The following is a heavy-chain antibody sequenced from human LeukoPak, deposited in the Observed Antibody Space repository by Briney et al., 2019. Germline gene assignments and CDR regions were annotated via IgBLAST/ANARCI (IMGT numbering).Heavy chain of an antibody. CDR1: GFTFRSFW. V-gene: IGHV3-7*03. CDR2: IKQDETGK. D-gene: IGHD3-22*01. J-gene: IGHJ4*02. CDR3: AKATGYDSSGPFDY. Sequence: GGSLRLSCAASGFTFRSFWMSWVRQAPEKGLEWVANIKQDETGKYYVDSVKGRFTISRDNAKNSLYLQMNSLRAEDMALYYCAKATGYDSSGPFDYWGQGTLVTVSS.